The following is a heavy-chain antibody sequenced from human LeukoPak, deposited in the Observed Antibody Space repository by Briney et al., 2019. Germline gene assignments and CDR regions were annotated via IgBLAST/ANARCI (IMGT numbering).Heavy chain of an antibody. CDR1: GGSINGYY. V-gene: IGHV4-59*01. J-gene: IGHJ6*02. CDR3: ARGEALRQNYGMDV. Sequence: SETLSPICTVSGGSINGYYWSWIRQPPGKGLEWIGYIYFSGSTDYNPSLKSRVTISVDTSKNQFFLKLTSVTAADTAVYYCARGEALRQNYGMDVWGQGTTVTVSS. CDR2: IYFSGST.